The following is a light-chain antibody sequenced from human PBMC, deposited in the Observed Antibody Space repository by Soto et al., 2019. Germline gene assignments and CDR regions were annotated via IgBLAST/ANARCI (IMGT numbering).Light chain of an antibody. Sequence: QSALTQPASVSGSPGQSITISCTGTSSDIGAYNYVSWYQQHPGKAPKLIIYEVNNRPSGVSNRFSGSKSGNTASLTISGLQLEDEADYHCSSYTGGSNYWIFGGGTQLTVL. V-gene: IGLV2-14*01. J-gene: IGLJ7*01. CDR1: SSDIGAYNY. CDR2: EVN. CDR3: SSYTGGSNYWI.